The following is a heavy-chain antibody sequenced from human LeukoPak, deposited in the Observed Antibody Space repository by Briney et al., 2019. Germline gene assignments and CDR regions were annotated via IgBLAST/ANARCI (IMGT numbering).Heavy chain of an antibody. V-gene: IGHV3-23*01. D-gene: IGHD3-10*01. CDR3: AKAYHYGAGSSFDY. Sequence: PGGSLRLSCAASGFTFTNYAMSWVRQAPGKGLEWGSAISARGDNTYYADSVKGRFSISRDNSQNTQYLQMNSLRAEDTAIYYCAKAYHYGAGSSFDYWGQGILVTVSS. CDR2: ISARGDNT. J-gene: IGHJ4*02. CDR1: GFTFTNYA.